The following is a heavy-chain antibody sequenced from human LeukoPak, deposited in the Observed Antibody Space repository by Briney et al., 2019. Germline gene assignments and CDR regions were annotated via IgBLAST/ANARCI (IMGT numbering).Heavy chain of an antibody. Sequence: PGGSLRLSCAASGFTFSSYWMHWLRHAPGKGLVWVSRINSDGSSTIYADSVKGRFTISRDNAKNTLYLQMNSLRAEDTAVYYCARIREKKGDAFDIWGQGTMVTVSS. CDR3: ARIREKKGDAFDI. J-gene: IGHJ3*02. CDR2: INSDGSST. V-gene: IGHV3-74*01. D-gene: IGHD3-3*01. CDR1: GFTFSSYW.